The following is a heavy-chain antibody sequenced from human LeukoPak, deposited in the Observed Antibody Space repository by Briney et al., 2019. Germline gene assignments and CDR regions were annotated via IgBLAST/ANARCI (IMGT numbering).Heavy chain of an antibody. CDR2: IYYSGST. Sequence: SETLSLTCTVSGGSISSYYWSWIRQPPGKGLEWIGYIYYSGSTNYNPSLKGRVTISVDTSKNQFSLKLSSVTAADTAVYYCAREVGANLFDYWGQGTLVTVSS. J-gene: IGHJ4*02. D-gene: IGHD1-26*01. V-gene: IGHV4-59*01. CDR1: GGSISSYY. CDR3: AREVGANLFDY.